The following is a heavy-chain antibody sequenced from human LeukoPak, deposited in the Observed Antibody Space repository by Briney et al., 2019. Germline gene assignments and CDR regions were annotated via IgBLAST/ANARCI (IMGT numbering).Heavy chain of an antibody. CDR2: INHSGST. D-gene: IGHD3-10*01. CDR1: GGSFSNYY. Sequence: SETLSLTCAVYGGSFSNYYWSWIRQPPGKGLGWIGEINHSGSTHYNPSLKSRVTISVDTSKNQFSLKLSSVTAADTAVYYCARDHHLSYYGSGTYYYYYYMDVWGKGTTVTVSS. J-gene: IGHJ6*03. V-gene: IGHV4-34*01. CDR3: ARDHHLSYYGSGTYYYYYYMDV.